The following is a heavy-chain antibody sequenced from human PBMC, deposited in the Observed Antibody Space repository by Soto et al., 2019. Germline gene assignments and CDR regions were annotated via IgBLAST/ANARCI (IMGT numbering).Heavy chain of an antibody. Sequence: SVKVSCKASGSGFISSGIQWVRQAHGQRLEWIGWIVVASGQTNYAQNFRGRVAITRDTSTATAYIELTGLTSEDTAVYFCSADRPDIGVGWWVWGQGTTVTVS. CDR2: IVVASGQT. CDR1: GSGFISSG. J-gene: IGHJ6*02. D-gene: IGHD2-15*01. CDR3: SADRPDIGVGWWV. V-gene: IGHV1-58*02.